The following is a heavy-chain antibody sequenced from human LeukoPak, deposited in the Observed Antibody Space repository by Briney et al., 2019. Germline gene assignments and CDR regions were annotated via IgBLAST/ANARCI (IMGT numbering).Heavy chain of an antibody. CDR1: GGSISSSNW. J-gene: IGHJ4*02. Sequence: SGTLSLTCAVSGGSISSSNWWSWVRQPPGKGLEWIGEIYHSGSTNYNPSLKSRVTISVDKSKNQFSLKLSSVTAADTAVYYCARIHRYCSGGACYVLDNWGQGTLVAVSS. CDR2: IYHSGST. CDR3: ARIHRYCSGGACYVLDN. V-gene: IGHV4-4*02. D-gene: IGHD2-15*01.